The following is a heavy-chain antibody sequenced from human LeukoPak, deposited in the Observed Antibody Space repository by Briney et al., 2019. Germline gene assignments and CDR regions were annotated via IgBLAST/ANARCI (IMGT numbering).Heavy chain of an antibody. V-gene: IGHV5-51*01. D-gene: IGHD1-26*01. CDR1: GYSFASYW. CDR3: ASSLSGSYSDY. Sequence: GESLKISCKGSGYSFASYWVAWVRQMPGKGLEWMGIIYPGDSDTRYSPSFQGQVTISADKSISTAYLQWSSLKASDTAMYYCASSLSGSYSDYWGQGTLVTVSS. CDR2: IYPGDSDT. J-gene: IGHJ4*02.